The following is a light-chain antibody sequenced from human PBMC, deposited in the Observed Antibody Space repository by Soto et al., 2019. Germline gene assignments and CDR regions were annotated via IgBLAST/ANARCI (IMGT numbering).Light chain of an antibody. Sequence: IQITHSPSTLSASLGYRFTITFRASQSISSWLAWYQQKPGKAPKLLIYDASSLESGVPSRFSGSGSGTEFTLTISSLQPDDFATYYCQQANSFPLTFGGGTKVDI. CDR2: DAS. J-gene: IGKJ4*01. CDR3: QQANSFPLT. V-gene: IGKV1-5*01. CDR1: QSISSW.